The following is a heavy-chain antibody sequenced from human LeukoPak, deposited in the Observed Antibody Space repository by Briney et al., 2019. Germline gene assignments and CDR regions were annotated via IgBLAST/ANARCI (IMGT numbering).Heavy chain of an antibody. CDR1: GFTYGDYA. CDR2: ISYDGSNK. CDR3: AREGYCTGGSCHDSFDY. V-gene: IGHV3-30*04. J-gene: IGHJ4*02. D-gene: IGHD2-15*01. Sequence: PAGGSLRLSCTASGFTYGDYAMHWVREAPGKGLEWVAVISYDGSNKYYADAVKRLFTVSRDNSKNTLYLQINSLRAEDTAVYYCAREGYCTGGSCHDSFDYWGQGTLVTVSS.